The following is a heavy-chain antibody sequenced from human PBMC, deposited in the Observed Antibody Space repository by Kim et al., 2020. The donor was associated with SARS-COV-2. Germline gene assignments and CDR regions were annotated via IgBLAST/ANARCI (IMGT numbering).Heavy chain of an antibody. D-gene: IGHD3-3*02. J-gene: IGHJ4*01. CDR1: GFTFNSYA. CDR2: ISYDGSNE. CDR3: ARDRGSNLSPLYYFDY. V-gene: IGHV3-30*04. Sequence: GGSLRLSCAASGFTFNSYAMHWVRQAPGKGLEWVAFISYDGSNEFYADSVKGRFTFSRDNSKNTLYLQMNSLRAEDTAFYYCARDRGSNLSPLYYFDYWG.